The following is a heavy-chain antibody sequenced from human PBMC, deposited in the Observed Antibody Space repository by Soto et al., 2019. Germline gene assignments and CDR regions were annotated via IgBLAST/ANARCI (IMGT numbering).Heavy chain of an antibody. CDR2: ISAYNGNT. CDR1: GYTFSNYG. Sequence: QVQLVQSGGEVKKPGASVKVSCRASGYTFSNYGITWVRQAPGQGLEWMGWISAYNGNTNYAQKLQGRVTITTDTSTNTVYMELRSLRSDDTAVYYCAREGLLPYYYYGMDVWGQGTTVTVS. CDR3: AREGLLPYYYYGMDV. V-gene: IGHV1-18*01. J-gene: IGHJ6*02. D-gene: IGHD2-15*01.